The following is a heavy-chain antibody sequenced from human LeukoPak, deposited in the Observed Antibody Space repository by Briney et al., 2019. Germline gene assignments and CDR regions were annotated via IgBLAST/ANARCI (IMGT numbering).Heavy chain of an antibody. CDR2: IIPIFGTA. CDR3: ARAGRDYNDMDV. J-gene: IGHJ6*03. D-gene: IGHD1-26*01. CDR1: GGTFSSYA. V-gene: IGHV1-69*05. Sequence: SVKVSCKASGGTFSSYAISWVRQAPGQGLEWMGGIIPIFGTANYAQKFQGRVTITTDESTSTAYMELSSLRPEDTAVYYCARAGRDYNDMDVWGKGTTVTVSS.